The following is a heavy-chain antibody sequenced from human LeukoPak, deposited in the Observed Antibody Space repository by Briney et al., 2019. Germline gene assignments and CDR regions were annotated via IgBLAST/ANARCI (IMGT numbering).Heavy chain of an antibody. CDR1: GFTFSDYY. CDR2: INHSGST. V-gene: IGHV4-34*01. Sequence: GSLRLSCAASGFTFSDYYTSWIRQAPGKGLEWIGEINHSGSTNYNPSLKSRVTISVDTSKNQFSLKLNSVTAADTAVYYCARAPRRLFSSSFLDSWGQGTLVTVSS. J-gene: IGHJ4*02. CDR3: ARAPRRLFSSSFLDS. D-gene: IGHD6-6*01.